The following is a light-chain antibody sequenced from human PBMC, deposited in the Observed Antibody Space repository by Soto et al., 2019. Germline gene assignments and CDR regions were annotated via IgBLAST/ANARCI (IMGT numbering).Light chain of an antibody. Sequence: QSVVTQPPSVSGTPGQRVTISCSGSSSNIGSSYVYWYQQLPGTAPKLLIYRNNQRPSGVPDRFSGSKSGTSASLAISGLQSEDEADYYCAAWDDSLNGRVFGTGTKLTVL. CDR3: AAWDDSLNGRV. CDR1: SSNIGSSY. CDR2: RNN. J-gene: IGLJ1*01. V-gene: IGLV1-47*01.